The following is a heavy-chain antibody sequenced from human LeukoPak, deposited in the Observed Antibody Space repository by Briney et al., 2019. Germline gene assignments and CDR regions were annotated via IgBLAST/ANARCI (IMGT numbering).Heavy chain of an antibody. CDR2: ILFDGMAK. D-gene: IGHD3-3*01. CDR1: GFTFNKHA. J-gene: IGHJ4*02. V-gene: IGHV3-30*07. Sequence: QSGGSLRLSCAASGFTFNKHAMHWVRQAPGKGLQWAALILFDGMAKYYADSVKGRFTISRDNAKNSLYLQMNSLRAEDTAVYYCARGHRITIFGVAILFDYWGQGTLVTVSS. CDR3: ARGHRITIFGVAILFDY.